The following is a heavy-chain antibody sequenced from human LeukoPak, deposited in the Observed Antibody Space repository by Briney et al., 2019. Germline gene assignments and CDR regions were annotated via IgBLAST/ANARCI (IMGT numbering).Heavy chain of an antibody. Sequence: GGSLRLSCAASGFTFSSYGMHWVRQAPGKGLEWVAVISYDGSNKYYADSVKGRFTISRDNSKNTLYLQMNSLRAEDTAVYYCAKENYYDSSGREFDYWGQGTLVTVSS. CDR2: ISYDGSNK. D-gene: IGHD3-22*01. V-gene: IGHV3-30*18. CDR3: AKENYYDSSGREFDY. J-gene: IGHJ4*02. CDR1: GFTFSSYG.